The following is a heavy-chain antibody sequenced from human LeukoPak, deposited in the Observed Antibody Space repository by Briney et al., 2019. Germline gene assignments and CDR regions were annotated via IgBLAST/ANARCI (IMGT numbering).Heavy chain of an antibody. Sequence: ASVNVSCKVSGYTLTELSMHWVRQAPGKGLEWMGGFDPEDGETIYAQKFQGRVTMTEDTSTDTAYMELSSLRSEDTAVYYCARISLGAIWGYYYGMDVWGQGTTVTVSS. V-gene: IGHV1-24*01. J-gene: IGHJ6*02. D-gene: IGHD1-26*01. CDR3: ARISLGAIWGYYYGMDV. CDR1: GYTLTELS. CDR2: FDPEDGET.